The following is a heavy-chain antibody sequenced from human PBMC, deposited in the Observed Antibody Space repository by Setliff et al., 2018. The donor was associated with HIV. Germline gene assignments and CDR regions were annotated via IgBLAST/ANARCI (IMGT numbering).Heavy chain of an antibody. D-gene: IGHD1-7*01. CDR2: INPNSGAT. J-gene: IGHJ4*02. CDR1: GYTFSAYY. CDR3: ARGYNWNYVLAY. V-gene: IGHV1-2*02. Sequence: ASVKVSCKVSGYTFSAYYLHWVRRAPGQGLEWMGWINPNSGATKYAQNFQGRVTMTRDTSISTAYMDLSSLTSDDTAVYYCARGYNWNYVLAYWGQGTLVTVSS.